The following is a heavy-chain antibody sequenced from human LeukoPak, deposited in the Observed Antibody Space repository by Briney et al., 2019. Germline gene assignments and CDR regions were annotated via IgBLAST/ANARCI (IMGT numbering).Heavy chain of an antibody. CDR1: GFIFTNYF. CDR3: ATDRGWRTSGYYLYYFEY. CDR2: IKHDGSEK. J-gene: IGHJ4*02. V-gene: IGHV3-7*01. Sequence: GGSLRLSCAASGFIFTNYFMSWVRQAPGKGLEWVASIKHDGSEKYYVDSVRGRFTISRDNTMNSLHLQMSSLRAEDTVVYYCATDRGWRTSGYYLYYFEYWGQGTLVTYSS. D-gene: IGHD3-3*01.